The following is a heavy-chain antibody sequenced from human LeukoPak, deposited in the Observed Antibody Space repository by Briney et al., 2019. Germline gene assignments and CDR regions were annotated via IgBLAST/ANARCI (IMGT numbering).Heavy chain of an antibody. J-gene: IGHJ4*02. CDR2: IYYSGST. CDR3: ARIQYYYDSSGYYFDY. CDR1: GGSISSSSYY. Sequence: PSETLSLTCTVSGGSISSSSYYWGWIRQPPGKGLEWIGSIYYSGSTYYNPSLKSRVTISVDTSKNQFSLKLSSVTAADTAVHYCARIQYYYDSSGYYFDYWGQGTLVTVSS. V-gene: IGHV4-39*01. D-gene: IGHD3-22*01.